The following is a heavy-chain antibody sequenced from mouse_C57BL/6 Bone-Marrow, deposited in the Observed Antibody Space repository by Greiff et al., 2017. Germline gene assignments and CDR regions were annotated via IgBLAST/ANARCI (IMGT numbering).Heavy chain of an antibody. Sequence: VQLQQSGPELVKPGASVKISCKASGYSFTGYYMHWVKQSSEKSLEWIGEINPSTGGTSYNQKFKGKATLTVDKSSSTAYMQLKSLTSEDSAVYYCARRGITTVVAYYFDYWGQGTTLTVSS. V-gene: IGHV1-43*01. D-gene: IGHD1-1*01. CDR1: GYSFTGYY. CDR3: ARRGITTVVAYYFDY. CDR2: INPSTGGT. J-gene: IGHJ2*01.